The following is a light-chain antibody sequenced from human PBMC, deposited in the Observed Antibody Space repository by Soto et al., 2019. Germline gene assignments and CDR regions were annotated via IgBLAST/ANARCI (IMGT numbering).Light chain of an antibody. J-gene: IGKJ3*01. Sequence: EIVLTQSPATLSLSPGERATLSYRASQSVSSYLAWYQQKPGQAPRLLIYDASNRATGIPARFSGSGSGTDFTLTISSLEPEDFAVYYCQPRSIGFTFGPGTKVDIK. CDR2: DAS. V-gene: IGKV3-11*01. CDR1: QSVSSY. CDR3: QPRSIGFT.